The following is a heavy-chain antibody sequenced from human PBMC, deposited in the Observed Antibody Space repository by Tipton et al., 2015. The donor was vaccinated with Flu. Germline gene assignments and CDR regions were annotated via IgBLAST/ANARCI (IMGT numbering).Heavy chain of an antibody. CDR3: ARGFYDHYGMDV. CDR2: INSDGSST. V-gene: IGHV3-74*01. D-gene: IGHD2/OR15-2a*01. J-gene: IGHJ6*01. Sequence: SLRLSCAASGFTFSTYWMHWVRQAPGKGLVWVSRINSDGSSTSYTDSVKGRLTISRDNAKNTLYLQLNSRRAEDTAVYYCARGFYDHYGMDVWGQGTTVTVSS. CDR1: GFTFSTYW.